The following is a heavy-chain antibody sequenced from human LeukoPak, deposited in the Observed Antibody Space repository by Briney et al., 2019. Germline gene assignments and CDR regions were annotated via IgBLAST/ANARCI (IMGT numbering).Heavy chain of an antibody. D-gene: IGHD5-12*01. Sequence: GGSLRLSCAASGFTSTYYAMSWVRQAPGKGLEWVSAISNDGGSTYYADSVKGRFTISRDNSKNTLYLQMNSLRAEDTAVYYCGKDVNIVATAPDYWGQGTLVTVSS. J-gene: IGHJ4*02. CDR2: ISNDGGST. CDR1: GFTSTYYA. V-gene: IGHV3-23*01. CDR3: GKDVNIVATAPDY.